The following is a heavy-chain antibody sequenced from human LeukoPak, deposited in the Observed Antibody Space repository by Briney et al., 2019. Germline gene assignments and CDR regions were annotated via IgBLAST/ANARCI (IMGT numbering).Heavy chain of an antibody. J-gene: IGHJ4*02. Sequence: PSETLSLTCTVSGGSISSYYWSWIRQPPGKELGWIGYIYYSGSTNYNPSLKSRVTISVDTSKNQFSLKLSSVTAADTAVYYCARGPAAKGEFDYWGQGTLVTVSS. D-gene: IGHD2-2*01. CDR3: ARGPAAKGEFDY. V-gene: IGHV4-59*08. CDR2: IYYSGST. CDR1: GGSISSYY.